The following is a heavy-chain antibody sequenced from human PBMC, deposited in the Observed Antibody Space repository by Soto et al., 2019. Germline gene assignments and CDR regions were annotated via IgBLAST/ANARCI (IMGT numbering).Heavy chain of an antibody. Sequence: ASVKVSCKASGYTFTSYYMDWVRQAPGQGLEWMGIINPSGGSTSYAQKFQGRGTMTRDTSTSTVYMELSSLRSEDTAVYYCARVHLPYYYDSSGPTNYYYGMDVWGQGTTVIVSS. D-gene: IGHD3-22*01. CDR1: GYTFTSYY. V-gene: IGHV1-46*03. J-gene: IGHJ6*02. CDR2: INPSGGST. CDR3: ARVHLPYYYDSSGPTNYYYGMDV.